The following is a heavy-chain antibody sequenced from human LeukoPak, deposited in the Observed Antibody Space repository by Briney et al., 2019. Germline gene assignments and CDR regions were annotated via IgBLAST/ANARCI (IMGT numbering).Heavy chain of an antibody. CDR2: INPSGGST. CDR3: ARGDSSGYYTDAFDI. CDR1: GYTFTSYY. Sequence: ASVKVSCKASGYTFTSYYMHWVRQAPGQGLEWMGIINPSGGSTSYAQKFQGRVTMTRDTSTSTVYMELSSLRSEDTAVYYCARGDSSGYYTDAFDIWGQGTMVTVSS. V-gene: IGHV1-46*01. J-gene: IGHJ3*02. D-gene: IGHD3-22*01.